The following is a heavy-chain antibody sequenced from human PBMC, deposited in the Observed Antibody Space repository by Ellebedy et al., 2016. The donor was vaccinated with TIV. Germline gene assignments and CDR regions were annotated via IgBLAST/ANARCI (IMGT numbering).Heavy chain of an antibody. V-gene: IGHV1-18*01. CDR1: GYTFTRYG. CDR3: ARSRLGGGHWYFDF. Sequence: ASVKVSCXASGYTFTRYGMIWVRQAPGQGLEWMGWIAAYNGHTKYEQKFQDRVVMTTETATSTVYMELRSLRSEDTAVYYCARSRLGGGHWYFDFWGRGTLVTVSS. CDR2: IAAYNGHT. D-gene: IGHD3-10*01. J-gene: IGHJ2*01.